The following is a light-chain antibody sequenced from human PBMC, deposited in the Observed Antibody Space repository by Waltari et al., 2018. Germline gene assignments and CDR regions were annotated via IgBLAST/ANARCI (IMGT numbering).Light chain of an antibody. Sequence: EIVLTQSPATLSLSPGERATLSCRASQSVSSYLAWYQQKPGQAPRLLIYDASNRATGIPARFSGSGSATDFTLTISSLEPEDFAVYYCQQRSNCPITFGQGTRLEIK. CDR1: QSVSSY. V-gene: IGKV3-11*01. CDR2: DAS. CDR3: QQRSNCPIT. J-gene: IGKJ5*01.